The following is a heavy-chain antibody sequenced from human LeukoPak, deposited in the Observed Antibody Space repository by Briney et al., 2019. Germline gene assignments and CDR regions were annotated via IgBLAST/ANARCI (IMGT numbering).Heavy chain of an antibody. CDR3: ARGSAYDIVSPLWH. Sequence: AGTLSLSCAASGFTFSSYCMHWVRQAPGKGLEWVAFIRHDGSKKYYVDSEKGRFTISRDNSKNTLYMQMNILTAEDTAEYYRARGSAYDIVSPLWHWGQGALGTVSS. J-gene: IGHJ4*02. CDR2: IRHDGSKK. CDR1: GFTFSSYC. V-gene: IGHV3-30*02. D-gene: IGHD2-15*01.